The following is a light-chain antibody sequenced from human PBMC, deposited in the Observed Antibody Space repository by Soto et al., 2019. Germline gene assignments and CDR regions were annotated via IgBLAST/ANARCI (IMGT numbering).Light chain of an antibody. Sequence: IVLTQSPATLSLSPGKRATLSCRASQSVSNNYLARYQQKPGQAPRLLIYGASNRATGIPDRFSGSGSGTDFTLTISRLEPEDFAVYYCQQYGSSGTFGQGTKVAIK. J-gene: IGKJ1*01. CDR2: GAS. CDR3: QQYGSSGT. V-gene: IGKV3-20*01. CDR1: QSVSNNY.